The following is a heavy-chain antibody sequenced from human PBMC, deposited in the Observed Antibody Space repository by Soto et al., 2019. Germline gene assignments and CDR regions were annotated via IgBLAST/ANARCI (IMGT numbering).Heavy chain of an antibody. CDR2: INPSGGST. CDR3: ARCSTFITTEMAPDY. D-gene: IGHD3-22*01. CDR1: AYTFTSYY. Sequence: SVEVSCKASAYTFTSYYMHCVRQAPEQGLEWMGIINPSGGSTSYAQKFQGRVTMTRDTSTSTVYMELSSLRSEDTAVYYCARCSTFITTEMAPDYCSHCTLDTVSS. V-gene: IGHV1-46*01. J-gene: IGHJ4*01.